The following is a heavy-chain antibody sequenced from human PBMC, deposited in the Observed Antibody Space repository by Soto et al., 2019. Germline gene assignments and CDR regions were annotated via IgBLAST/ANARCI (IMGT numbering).Heavy chain of an antibody. V-gene: IGHV4-61*01. CDR2: IYYTGST. J-gene: IGHJ5*02. CDR1: GGSVSSGNYY. D-gene: IGHD2-15*01. Sequence: SETLSLTCSVSGGSVSSGNYYWSWIRQPPGKGLEWIGYIYYTGSTNYNPSLKSRFTISVDTSKNQFSLTLSSVTAADTAVYYCASALYCSGGGCWFAPWGQGTLVTVSS. CDR3: ASALYCSGGGCWFAP.